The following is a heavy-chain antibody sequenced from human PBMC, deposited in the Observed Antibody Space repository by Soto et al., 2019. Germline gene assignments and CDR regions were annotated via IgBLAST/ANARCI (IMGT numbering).Heavy chain of an antibody. Sequence: PSETLSLTCTVSGGSISSGGYYWSWIRQHPGKGLEWIGYIYYSGSTYYNPSLKSRVTISVDTSKNQFSLKLSSVTAADTAVYYCARHRTTVTTEDWYFALWGRGTLVTVSS. D-gene: IGHD4-17*01. CDR1: GGSISSGGYY. CDR2: IYYSGST. J-gene: IGHJ2*01. CDR3: ARHRTTVTTEDWYFAL. V-gene: IGHV4-31*03.